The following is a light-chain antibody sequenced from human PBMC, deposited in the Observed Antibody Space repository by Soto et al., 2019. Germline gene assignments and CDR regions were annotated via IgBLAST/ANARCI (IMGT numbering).Light chain of an antibody. CDR3: QQYNNWPPLT. Sequence: ERVMTQSPATLSVSPGERATLSCRASQSVSSNLAWYQQKPGQAPRLLIYGASTRATGIPARFSGSGSGTEFTLTISSLQSEDFAVYSCQQYNNWPPLTFGGGTKVEIK. CDR2: GAS. J-gene: IGKJ4*01. CDR1: QSVSSN. V-gene: IGKV3-15*01.